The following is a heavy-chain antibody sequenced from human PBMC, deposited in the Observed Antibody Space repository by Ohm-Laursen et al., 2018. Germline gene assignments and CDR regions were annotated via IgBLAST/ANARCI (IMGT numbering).Heavy chain of an antibody. CDR3: ARRGHAFDI. CDR2: IYSRGNT. CDR1: GGSISGHY. J-gene: IGHJ3*02. V-gene: IGHV4-4*07. Sequence: SETLSLTCAVSGGSISGHYWTWTRQPAGKGLDWIGRIYSRGNTDYNPSLKSRVTISLDTSKNQFSLKLSSVTAADTAVYYCARRGHAFDIWGQGTMVTVSS.